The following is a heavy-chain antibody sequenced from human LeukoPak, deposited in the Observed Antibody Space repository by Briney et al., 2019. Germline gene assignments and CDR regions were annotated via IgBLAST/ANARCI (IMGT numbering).Heavy chain of an antibody. CDR3: AIPPGYCGNDCSFDH. CDR1: GYSSSNYW. J-gene: IGHJ4*02. Sequence: KGGESLKISCEGSGYSSSNYWIGWVRQMPGKGLEWMGIIYPGDYETRYSPSFQGLVTISVDKSISTAYLQWSSLKASDTAMYYCAIPPGYCGNDCSFDHWGQGTLVTVSS. D-gene: IGHD2-21*02. CDR2: IYPGDYET. V-gene: IGHV5-51*01.